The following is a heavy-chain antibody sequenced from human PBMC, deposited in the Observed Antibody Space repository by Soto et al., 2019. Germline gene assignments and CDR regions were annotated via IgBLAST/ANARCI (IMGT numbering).Heavy chain of an antibody. Sequence: QVQLQQWGAGLLKPSETLSLTCAVYGGFVSSGNYYWSWIRQPPGKGQEWIGDMSHSGGTHFNPSLKTRDPKSLDTAKNQFTQKMTSVNAADMALYYCARVERGTTTTVVDAFDIWGPGTMVTVSS. CDR2: MSHSGGT. CDR1: GGFVSSGNYY. CDR3: ARVERGTTTTVVDAFDI. J-gene: IGHJ3*02. V-gene: IGHV4-34*01. D-gene: IGHD4-4*01.